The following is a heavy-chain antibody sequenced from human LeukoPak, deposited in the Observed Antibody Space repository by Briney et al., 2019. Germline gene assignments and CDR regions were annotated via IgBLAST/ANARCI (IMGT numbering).Heavy chain of an antibody. CDR2: IYYSGST. CDR3: ARETFDGFFDY. V-gene: IGHV4-39*07. CDR1: GGSISSSSYY. Sequence: SETLSLTCTVSGGSISSSSYYWGWIRQPPGKGLEWIGSIYYSGSTHYNPSLKSRVTMSIDTSKNQFSLILSSATAADTAVYFCARETFDGFFDYWGQGTLVTVSS. J-gene: IGHJ4*02.